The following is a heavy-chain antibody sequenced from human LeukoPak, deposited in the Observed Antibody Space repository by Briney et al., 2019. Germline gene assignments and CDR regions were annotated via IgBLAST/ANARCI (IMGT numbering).Heavy chain of an antibody. CDR2: MKYSGST. CDR3: ARHDLRGGAYDI. CDR1: GGSISSGGYS. J-gene: IGHJ3*02. D-gene: IGHD3-16*01. Sequence: SETLSLTCAVSGGSISSGGYSWSWIRQPPGKGLEWIAYMKYSGSTNYNSSLKSRVTISIDTSKNQFSLKLTSLTAADTAVYYCARHDLRGGAYDIWGQGTMVTVSS. V-gene: IGHV4-61*08.